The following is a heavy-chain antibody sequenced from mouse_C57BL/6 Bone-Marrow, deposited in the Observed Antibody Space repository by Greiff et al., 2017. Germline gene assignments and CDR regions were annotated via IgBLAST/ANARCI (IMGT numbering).Heavy chain of an antibody. D-gene: IGHD2-1*01. CDR1: GYTFTDYN. CDR2: INPNNGGT. CDR3: ARVDIYYGNPYYFDY. V-gene: IGHV1-18*01. J-gene: IGHJ2*01. Sequence: VKPGASVKIPCKASGYTFTDYNMDWVKQSHGKSLEWIGDINPNNGGTIYNQKFKGKATLTVDKSSSTAYMELRSLTSEDTAVYYCARVDIYYGNPYYFDYWGQGTTLTVSS.